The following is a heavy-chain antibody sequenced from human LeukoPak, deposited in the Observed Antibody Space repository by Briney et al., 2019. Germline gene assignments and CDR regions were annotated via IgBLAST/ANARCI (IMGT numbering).Heavy chain of an antibody. V-gene: IGHV3-66*02. D-gene: IGHD4-17*01. CDR1: GFTVSSHY. Sequence: PGGSLRLSCAASGFTVSSHYMSWVRQAPGKGLEWVSVIYTGGNTYYADSLRGRFTISRDSYKNTLHLQMNSLRAEDTAVYYCARYYGDKGSFDIWGQGTMVTVSS. CDR2: IYTGGNT. J-gene: IGHJ3*02. CDR3: ARYYGDKGSFDI.